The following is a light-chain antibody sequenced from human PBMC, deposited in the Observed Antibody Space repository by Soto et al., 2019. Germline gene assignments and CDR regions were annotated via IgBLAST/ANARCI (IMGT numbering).Light chain of an antibody. CDR2: AAS. J-gene: IGKJ1*01. V-gene: IGKV1-39*01. CDR1: QSISSY. CDR3: QQYNSYSWT. Sequence: EIQMTQSPSSLSASVGDSVTLTCRASQSISSYLNWYQQKPGKAPKLLIYAASSLQSGVPSRFSGSGSGTDFTLTISSLQPDEFATYYCQQYNSYSWTVCKGNKVDIK.